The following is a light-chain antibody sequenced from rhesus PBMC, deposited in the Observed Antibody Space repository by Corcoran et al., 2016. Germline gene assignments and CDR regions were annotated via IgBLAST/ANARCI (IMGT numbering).Light chain of an antibody. V-gene: IGKV1S17*01. CDR2: AAS. CDR3: PHYYSTPLT. CDR1: QGISNY. Sequence: DIQMTQSPSSLSASVGDRVTITCRASQGISNYLAWYQQKPGETPKLLIYAASGLQSGISSRFSGSGSGTDVTLTIRSLQSEDFATYYCPHYYSTPLTFGGGTKVELK. J-gene: IGKJ4*01.